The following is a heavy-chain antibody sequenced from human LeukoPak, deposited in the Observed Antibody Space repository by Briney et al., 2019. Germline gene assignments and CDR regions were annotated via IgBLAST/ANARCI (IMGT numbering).Heavy chain of an antibody. J-gene: IGHJ4*02. CDR1: GGSFSGYY. V-gene: IGHV4-34*01. D-gene: IGHD3-22*01. Sequence: SETLSLTCAVYGGSFSGYYWSWIRQPPGKGLEWIGAINHSGSTNYNPSLKSRVTISVDTSKNQFSLKLSSVTAADTAVYYCARGGPRENGSGYYSHWGQGTLVTVSS. CDR2: INHSGST. CDR3: ARGGPRENGSGYYSH.